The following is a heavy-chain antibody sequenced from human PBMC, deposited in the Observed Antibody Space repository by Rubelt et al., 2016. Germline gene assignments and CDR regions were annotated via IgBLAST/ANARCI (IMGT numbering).Heavy chain of an antibody. CDR3: ARPMGYCSSTACANDAFDI. J-gene: IGHJ3*02. Sequence: QVQLQESGPGLVKPSETLSLTCSVSGGSIRSSYWSWIRQPPGKGLELIGYIYYSGSTYYNPSLKSRLTISLDTSKNQISRRLTPVTAADTAMYYCARPMGYCSSTACANDAFDIWGQGTMVTVSS. D-gene: IGHD2-2*01. CDR1: GGSIRSSY. CDR2: IYYSGST. V-gene: IGHV4-59*12.